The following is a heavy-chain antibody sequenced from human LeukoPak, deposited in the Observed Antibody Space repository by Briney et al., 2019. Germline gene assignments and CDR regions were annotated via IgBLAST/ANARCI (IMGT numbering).Heavy chain of an antibody. D-gene: IGHD5-24*01. J-gene: IGHJ5*02. CDR3: AKRTISAFDP. Sequence: GGSLRLSCTASGFTFRTYAMNWVRQAPGKGLEWLSGISGSGNGTYYADSVKGRFIISRDNSKNMVYLQMNSLTVEDTATYYCAKRTISAFDPWGQGPLLIVSS. CDR2: ISGSGNGT. V-gene: IGHV3-23*01. CDR1: GFTFRTYA.